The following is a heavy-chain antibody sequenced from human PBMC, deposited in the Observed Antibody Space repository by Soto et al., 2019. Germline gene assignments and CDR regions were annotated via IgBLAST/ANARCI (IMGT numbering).Heavy chain of an antibody. V-gene: IGHV4-31*03. D-gene: IGHD5-18*01. CDR1: GGSISSGGYY. Sequence: SETLSLTCTLSGGSISSGGYYCSWIRQHPGKGLARIGYIYYSGSTYYNPSLKSRVTISVDTSKNQLSLTLSSVTAADMAVYYCASATVDTAMVILNYFDYWGQGTLVTVSS. CDR3: ASATVDTAMVILNYFDY. J-gene: IGHJ4*02. CDR2: IYYSGST.